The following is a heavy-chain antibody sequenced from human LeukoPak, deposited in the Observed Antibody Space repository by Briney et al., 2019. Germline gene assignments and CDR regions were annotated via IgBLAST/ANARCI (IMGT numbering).Heavy chain of an antibody. D-gene: IGHD1-26*01. J-gene: IGHJ3*02. CDR1: GDSISNYY. CDR3: ARDRGTGSYRDDAFDI. V-gene: IGHV4-59*01. CDR2: IYYSGNT. Sequence: SETLSLTRTVSGDSISNYYWSWIRQPPGKGREWIGYIYYSGNTNYNPSLKSRVTISVDTSKHQSSLKLSSVTAADTAVYYCARDRGTGSYRDDAFDIWGQGTMVTVSS.